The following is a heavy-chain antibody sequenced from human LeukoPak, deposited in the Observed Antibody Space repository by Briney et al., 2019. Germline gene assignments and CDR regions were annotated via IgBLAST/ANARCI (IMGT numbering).Heavy chain of an antibody. V-gene: IGHV3-74*01. CDR2: INSDGINT. CDR1: GFTLSRYW. Sequence: GGSLRLSCAASGFTLSRYWMSWVRQAPGKGLVWVSRINSDGINTSYADSVKGRFTISRDNAKNTLNLQMNSLRAEDTAVYYCARDLGQYYDTSDNWFDPWGQGTLVTVSS. D-gene: IGHD3-22*01. CDR3: ARDLGQYYDTSDNWFDP. J-gene: IGHJ5*02.